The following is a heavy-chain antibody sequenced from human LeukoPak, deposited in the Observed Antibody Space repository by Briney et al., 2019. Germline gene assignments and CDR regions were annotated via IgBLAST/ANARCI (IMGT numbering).Heavy chain of an antibody. CDR2: IYYSGST. Sequence: SETLSLTCTVSGGSISSYYWSWIRQPPGKGLEWIGYIYYSGSTNYNPSLKSRVTISVDTSKNQFSLKLSSVTAADTAVYFCARRAYSAAYWKHFDYWGQGTLVTVSS. V-gene: IGHV4-59*08. D-gene: IGHD1-1*01. J-gene: IGHJ4*02. CDR3: ARRAYSAAYWKHFDY. CDR1: GGSISSYY.